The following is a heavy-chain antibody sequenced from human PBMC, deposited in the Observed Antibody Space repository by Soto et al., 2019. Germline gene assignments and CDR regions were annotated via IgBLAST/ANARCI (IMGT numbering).Heavy chain of an antibody. D-gene: IGHD4-4*01. CDR3: ARLRGNYPLGYHYYGMDV. V-gene: IGHV4-39*01. Sequence: SETLSLTCTVSGGSISSSSYYWGWIRQPPGKGLEWIGSIYYSGSTYYNPSLKSRVTISVDTSKNQFSLRLSSVTAADTAVYYCARLRGNYPLGYHYYGMDVWGQGTTVTVSS. CDR1: GGSISSSSYY. CDR2: IYYSGST. J-gene: IGHJ6*02.